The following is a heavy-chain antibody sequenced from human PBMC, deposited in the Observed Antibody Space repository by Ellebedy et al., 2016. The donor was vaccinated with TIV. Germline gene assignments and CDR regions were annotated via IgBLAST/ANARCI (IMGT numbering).Heavy chain of an antibody. CDR1: GYNFASYW. Sequence: GEFLKISCKASGYNFASYWIAWVRQMPGKGLEWMGIIHPPDSNTRYSPSFQGQVTISADKSISTAYLQWSSLKASDTAMYFCTRRADGYDYWGQGTLVTVSS. CDR3: TRRADGYDY. CDR2: IHPPDSNT. D-gene: IGHD6-25*01. J-gene: IGHJ4*02. V-gene: IGHV5-51*01.